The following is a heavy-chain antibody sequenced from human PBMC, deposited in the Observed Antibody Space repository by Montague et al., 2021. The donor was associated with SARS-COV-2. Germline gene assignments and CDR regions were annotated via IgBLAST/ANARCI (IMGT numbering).Heavy chain of an antibody. J-gene: IGHJ5*02. CDR2: IYYSGYT. V-gene: IGHV4-39*07. D-gene: IGHD6-13*01. CDR1: GGSISSSSYY. CDR3: ARSGSWGIFDP. Sequence: SETLSLTCTVSGGSISSSSYYWGWIRQPPGKGLEWIGSIYYSGYTHYNPSLKSRVTISVDTSKNHFSLRLSSVTAAGTAVYYCARSGSWGIFDPWGQGTLVIVSS.